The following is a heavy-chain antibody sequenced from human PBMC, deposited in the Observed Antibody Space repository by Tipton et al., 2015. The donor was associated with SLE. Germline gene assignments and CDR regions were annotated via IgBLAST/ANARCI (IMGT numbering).Heavy chain of an antibody. Sequence: TLSLTCTVSGDSISSGSYYWSWIRQPAGKGLEWIGRIYTSGSTYYNPSLKSRVTISVDTSKNQFSLKLSSVTAADTAVYYCVSPSGSRDYWGQGTLVTVSS. CDR3: VSPSGSRDY. V-gene: IGHV4-61*02. D-gene: IGHD1-26*01. CDR1: GDSISSGSYY. CDR2: IYTSGST. J-gene: IGHJ4*02.